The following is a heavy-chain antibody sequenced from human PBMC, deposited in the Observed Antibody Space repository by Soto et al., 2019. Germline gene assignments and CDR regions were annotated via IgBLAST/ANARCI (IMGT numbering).Heavy chain of an antibody. J-gene: IGHJ4*02. CDR2: IYSGENT. Sequence: GGTLRLSCAVSGFTVSSNYMGWVRQAPGKGLEWVSLIYSGENTYYADSVQGRFIISRDNSKNTLYLQMHSLREEDTAVYYCARDSGYSGYAFDYWGQGTLVTVSS. D-gene: IGHD5-12*01. CDR1: GFTVSSNY. CDR3: ARDSGYSGYAFDY. V-gene: IGHV3-53*01.